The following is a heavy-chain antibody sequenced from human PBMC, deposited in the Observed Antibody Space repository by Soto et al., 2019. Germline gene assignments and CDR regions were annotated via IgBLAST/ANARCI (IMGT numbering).Heavy chain of an antibody. J-gene: IGHJ6*02. V-gene: IGHV4-4*07. Sequence: PSETLSLTCTVSGGSISSYYWSWIRQPAGKGLEWIGRIYTSGSTNYNPSLKSRVTMSVDTSKNQFSLKLSSVTAADTAVYYCARVVPPARWELQTDYYYYGMDVWGQGTTVTVSS. CDR2: IYTSGST. CDR3: ARVVPPARWELQTDYYYYGMDV. CDR1: GGSISSYY. D-gene: IGHD1-26*01.